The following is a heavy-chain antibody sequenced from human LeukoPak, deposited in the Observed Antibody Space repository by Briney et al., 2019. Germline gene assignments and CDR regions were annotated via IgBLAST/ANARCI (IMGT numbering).Heavy chain of an antibody. Sequence: SETLSLTCAVSGGSISSGGYSWSWPRQPPGTGLEWIGYIYHSGSTYYNPSLKSRVTISVDRSKNQFSLKLSPVTAADTAVYYCARAASGYNDYWGQGTLVTVSS. D-gene: IGHD3-22*01. CDR2: IYHSGST. V-gene: IGHV4-30-2*01. J-gene: IGHJ4*02. CDR3: ARAASGYNDY. CDR1: GGSISSGGYS.